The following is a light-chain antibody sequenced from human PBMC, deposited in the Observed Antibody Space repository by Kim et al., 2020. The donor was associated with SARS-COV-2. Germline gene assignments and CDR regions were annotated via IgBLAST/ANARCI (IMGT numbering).Light chain of an antibody. CDR2: SAS. CDR3: LVYYGGAQV. CDR1: TGEVTSGYY. V-gene: IGLV7-43*01. J-gene: IGLJ3*02. Sequence: QAVVTQEPSLTVSPGGTVTLTCAASTGEVTSGYYPNWFQQKPGQAPRALIHSASYRHPWTPARFSGSLLGGKAALTLSGVQPEDEADYYCLVYYGGAQVFGGGTQLTVL.